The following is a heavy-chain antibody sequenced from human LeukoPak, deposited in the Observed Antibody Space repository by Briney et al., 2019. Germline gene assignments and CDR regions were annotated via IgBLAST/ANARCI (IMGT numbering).Heavy chain of an antibody. Sequence: GGTLRLSCAASGFTFSSYAMSWVRQAPGRGLEWVSGISGSGDNTYYADSVKGRFTVSRDNFKNTLYVQMKSLRAEDTAVYYCAKDFVVVPGNVNYFDYWGQGTLVTVSS. CDR1: GFTFSSYA. CDR3: AKDFVVVPGNVNYFDY. D-gene: IGHD2-21*02. CDR2: ISGSGDNT. V-gene: IGHV3-23*01. J-gene: IGHJ4*02.